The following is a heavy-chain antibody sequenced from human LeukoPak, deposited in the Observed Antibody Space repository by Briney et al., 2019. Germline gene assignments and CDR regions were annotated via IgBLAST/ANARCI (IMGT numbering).Heavy chain of an antibody. J-gene: IGHJ6*03. CDR1: GGSFSSYA. CDR2: IIAIFGTA. D-gene: IGHD5-18*01. V-gene: IGHV1-69*05. CDR3: ALRGDTAMFTLQIYYYYYYMDV. Sequence: ASVKVSCKASGGSFSSYAISWVRQAPGQGLEWMGGIIAIFGTANYAQKFQGRVTITTDESTSTAYMELSSLRSEDTAVYYCALRGDTAMFTLQIYYYYYYMDVWVKGTTVTVSS.